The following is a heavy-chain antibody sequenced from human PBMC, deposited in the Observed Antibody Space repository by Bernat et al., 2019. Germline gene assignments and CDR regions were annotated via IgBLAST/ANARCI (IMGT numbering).Heavy chain of an antibody. CDR3: ARANYNIVVPAAMDPLDY. V-gene: IGHV7-4-1*02. J-gene: IGHJ4*02. CDR2: INTNTGNP. D-gene: IGHD2-2*01. Sequence: KPGASVKVSCKASGYTFTSYAMNWVRQAPGQGLEWMGWINTNTGNPTYAQGFTGRFVFSLDTSVSTAYLQISSLKAEDTAVYYCARANYNIVVPAAMDPLDYWGQGTLVTVSS. CDR1: GYTFTSYA.